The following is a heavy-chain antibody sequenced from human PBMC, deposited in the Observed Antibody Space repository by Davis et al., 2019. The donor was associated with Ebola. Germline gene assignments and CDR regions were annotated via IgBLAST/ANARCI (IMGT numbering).Heavy chain of an antibody. D-gene: IGHD6-19*01. J-gene: IGHJ4*02. CDR2: ISYDGSNK. Sequence: GGSLRLSCAASGFTFSSYAMSWVRQAPGKGLEWVAVISYDGSNKYYADSVKGRFTISRDNSKNTLYLQMNSLRAEDTAVYYCIAVAGVDYWGQGTLVTVSS. CDR3: IAVAGVDY. V-gene: IGHV3-30*14. CDR1: GFTFSSYA.